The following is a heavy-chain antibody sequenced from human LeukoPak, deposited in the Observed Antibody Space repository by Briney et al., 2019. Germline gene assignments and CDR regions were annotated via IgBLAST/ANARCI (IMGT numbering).Heavy chain of an antibody. D-gene: IGHD3-10*01. Sequence: GGSLRLSCAASGFTFDDYGMSWVRQAPGKGLEWVSSITSSSNYIYYADSVKGRFTISRDNAKNSLYLQMNSLRAEDTTVYYCARDCWDYGSGSYCGIDYWGQGTLVTVSS. CDR2: ITSSSNYI. CDR3: ARDCWDYGSGSYCGIDY. CDR1: GFTFDDYG. V-gene: IGHV3-21*03. J-gene: IGHJ4*02.